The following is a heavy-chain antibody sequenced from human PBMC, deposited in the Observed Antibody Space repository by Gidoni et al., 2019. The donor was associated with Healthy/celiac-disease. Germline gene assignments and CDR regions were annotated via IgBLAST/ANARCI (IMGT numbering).Heavy chain of an antibody. CDR3: ARREGYFDWLPNDAFDI. CDR2: IKQDGSEK. V-gene: IGHV3-7*03. CDR1: GFTFGLYW. J-gene: IGHJ3*02. D-gene: IGHD3-9*01. Sequence: EVPLLESGGGLVQPGGSLRLSCPAPGFTFGLYWLSWGRQAPGKGLEGVANIKQDGSEKYYGDTGKGRFTISRDNAKNSVYLQMNSLRAEDTAVYYGARREGYFDWLPNDAFDIWGQGTMVTVSS.